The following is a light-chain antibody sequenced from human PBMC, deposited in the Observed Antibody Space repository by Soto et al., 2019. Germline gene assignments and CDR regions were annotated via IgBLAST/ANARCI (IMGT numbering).Light chain of an antibody. CDR1: SSDVGRYNY. Sequence: QSALTQPPSASGSPGQSVTISCTGTSSDVGRYNYVSWYQQHPGKAPKLMIYEVSKRSSGVPDRYSGSKSGNTASLTVSGLQAEDEADYYCSSYAGSNNLVFGGGTKLTVL. J-gene: IGLJ2*01. CDR2: EVS. CDR3: SSYAGSNNLV. V-gene: IGLV2-8*01.